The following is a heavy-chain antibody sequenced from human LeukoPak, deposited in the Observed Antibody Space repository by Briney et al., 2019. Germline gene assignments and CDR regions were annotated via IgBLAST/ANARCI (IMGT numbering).Heavy chain of an antibody. V-gene: IGHV3-30-3*01. J-gene: IGHJ4*02. D-gene: IGHD3-22*01. CDR2: ISNDIRNT. CDR1: GFTFSSYP. CDR3: ARDSSGYPFDY. Sequence: AGGSLRLSCAASGFTFSSYPMHWVRQAPDKGLEWVAVISNDIRNTYYADSVKGRFSISRDNPKNTLYLQMNSLRADDTALYYCARDSSGYPFDYWGQGTLVTVSS.